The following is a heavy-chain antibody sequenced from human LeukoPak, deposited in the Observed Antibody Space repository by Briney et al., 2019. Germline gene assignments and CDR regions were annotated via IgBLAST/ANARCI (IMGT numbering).Heavy chain of an antibody. V-gene: IGHV1-69*13. CDR3: AGIAVVGVGGNWFDP. CDR1: GGTFSSYA. D-gene: IGHD6-19*01. CDR2: IIPIFGTA. J-gene: IGHJ5*02. Sequence: ASVKVSCKASGGTFSSYAISWVRQAPGQGLEWMGGIIPIFGTANYAQKFKGRVTITADESTSTAYMELSSLRSEDTAVYYCAGIAVVGVGGNWFDPWGQGTLVTVSS.